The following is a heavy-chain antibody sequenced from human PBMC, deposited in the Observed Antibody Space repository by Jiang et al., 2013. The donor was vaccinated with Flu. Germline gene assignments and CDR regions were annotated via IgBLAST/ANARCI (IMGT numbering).Heavy chain of an antibody. D-gene: IGHD1-26*01. J-gene: IGHJ3*02. CDR3: ARESGSYAFDI. V-gene: IGHV4-30-2*04. Sequence: SRVTISVDTSKNQFSLKLSSVTAADTAVYYCARESGSYAFDIWGQGTMVTVSS.